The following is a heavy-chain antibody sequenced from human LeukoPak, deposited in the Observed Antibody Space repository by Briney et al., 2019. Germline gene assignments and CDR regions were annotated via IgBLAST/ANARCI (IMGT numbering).Heavy chain of an antibody. V-gene: IGHV4-39*01. Sequence: SETLSLTCTVSGGSISSSSYYWGWIRQAPGKGLEWIGSIYYSGSTYYNPSLKSRVTISVDTSKNQFSLKLSSVTAADTAVYYCASYYNVVFDYWGQGTLVTVSS. CDR1: GGSISSSSYY. CDR2: IYYSGST. D-gene: IGHD3-10*01. CDR3: ASYYNVVFDY. J-gene: IGHJ4*02.